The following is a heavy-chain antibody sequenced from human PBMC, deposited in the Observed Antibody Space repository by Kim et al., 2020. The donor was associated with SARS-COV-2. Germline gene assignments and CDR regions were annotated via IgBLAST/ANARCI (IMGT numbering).Heavy chain of an antibody. CDR2: IYYSGST. CDR3: ARREGFLIWFGDPRFDY. J-gene: IGHJ4*02. D-gene: IGHD3-10*01. CDR1: GGSISSSSYY. Sequence: SETLSLTCTVSGGSISSSSYYWGWIRQPPGKGLEWIGSIYYSGSTYYNPSLKSRVTISVDTSKNQFSLKLSSVTAADTAVYYCARREGFLIWFGDPRFDYWGQGTLVTVSS. V-gene: IGHV4-39*01.